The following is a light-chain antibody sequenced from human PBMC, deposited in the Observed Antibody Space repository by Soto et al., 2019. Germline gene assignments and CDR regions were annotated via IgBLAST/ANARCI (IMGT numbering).Light chain of an antibody. CDR3: QHYKSWPHT. V-gene: IGKV3-15*01. Sequence: EIVMTQSPATLSVSPGERATLSCRASQSISSNLAWYQQKPGQGPRLLIYGASTRATGIPARFSSSGSGTEFTLTITSLQSEDLAVYYCQHYKSWPHTFGGGTKVEIK. CDR2: GAS. CDR1: QSISSN. J-gene: IGKJ4*01.